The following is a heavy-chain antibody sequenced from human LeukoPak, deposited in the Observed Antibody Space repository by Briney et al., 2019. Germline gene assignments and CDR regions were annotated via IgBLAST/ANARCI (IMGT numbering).Heavy chain of an antibody. D-gene: IGHD3-10*01. Sequence: SETLSLTCAVYGGSFSGYYWSWIRQPPGKGLEWIGEINHSGSTNYNPSLKSRVTISVDTSKNQFSLKLSSVAAADTAVYYCARVRKYYYGSGSYWNWFDPWGQGTLVTISS. V-gene: IGHV4-34*01. CDR3: ARVRKYYYGSGSYWNWFDP. CDR1: GGSFSGYY. CDR2: INHSGST. J-gene: IGHJ5*02.